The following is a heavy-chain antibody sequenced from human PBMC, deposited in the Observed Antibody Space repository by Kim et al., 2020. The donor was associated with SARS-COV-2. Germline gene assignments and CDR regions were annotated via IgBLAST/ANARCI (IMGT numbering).Heavy chain of an antibody. Sequence: ASVKVSCMASGYTFINYGITWARQAPGQGLEWMGWISPYNGNTKYAQKFQGRVTMTTDTSTGTAFMELRSLRSDDMAMYFCARDFNFDFWSGSYGGLGYF. J-gene: IGHJ4*03. V-gene: IGHV1-18*03. CDR2: ISPYNGNT. CDR1: GYTFINYG. D-gene: IGHD3-3*01. CDR3: ARDFNFDFWSGSYGGLGYF.